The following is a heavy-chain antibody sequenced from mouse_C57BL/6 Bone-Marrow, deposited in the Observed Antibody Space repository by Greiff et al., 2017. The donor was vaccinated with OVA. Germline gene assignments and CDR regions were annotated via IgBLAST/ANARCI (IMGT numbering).Heavy chain of an antibody. J-gene: IGHJ3*01. CDR3: ASPYYSNYDWFAY. Sequence: EVKLVESGGGLVQPGGSLKLSCAASGFTFSDYGMAWVRQAPRKGPEWVAFISNLAYSIYYADTVTGRFTISRENAKNTLYLEMSSLRSEDTAMYDCASPYYSNYDWFAYWGQGTLVTVSA. CDR1: GFTFSDYG. D-gene: IGHD2-5*01. CDR2: ISNLAYSI. V-gene: IGHV5-15*04.